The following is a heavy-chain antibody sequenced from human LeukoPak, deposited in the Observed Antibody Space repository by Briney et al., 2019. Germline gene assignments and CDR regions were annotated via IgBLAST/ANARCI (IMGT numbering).Heavy chain of an antibody. CDR2: IYTSGST. Sequence: NPSETLSLTCTVSGGSISSGSYYWNWIRQPAGKGLEWIGRIYTSGSTKYNPSLKSRVTVSVDTSKNQFSLKVRSVTAADTAVYYCARTYCGGDCRGYYYYYMDVWGKGTTVTISS. V-gene: IGHV4-61*02. CDR3: ARTYCGGDCRGYYYYYMDV. J-gene: IGHJ6*03. CDR1: GGSISSGSYY. D-gene: IGHD2-21*02.